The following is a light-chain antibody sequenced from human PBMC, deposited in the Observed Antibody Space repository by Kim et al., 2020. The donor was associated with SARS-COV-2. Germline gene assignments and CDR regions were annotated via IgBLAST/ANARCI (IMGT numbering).Light chain of an antibody. V-gene: IGLV3-19*01. J-gene: IGLJ3*02. CDR1: ILRIYY. CDR3: NSRDSNDNVV. CDR2: GKN. Sequence: VALGQTVRITCQGNILRIYYATWYQKKPGQAPIVVIYGKNNRPSGSPDRFSGASSGNTASLTITATQAGDEADYYCNSRDSNDNVVFGGGTKLTVL.